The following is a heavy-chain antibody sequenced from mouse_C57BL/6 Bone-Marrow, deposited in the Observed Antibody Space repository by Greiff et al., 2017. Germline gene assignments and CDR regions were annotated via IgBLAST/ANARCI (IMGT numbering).Heavy chain of an antibody. J-gene: IGHJ1*03. Sequence: VQLQQSGPGLVAPSQSLSITCTVSGFSLTSYGVHWVRQPPGKGLEWLVVIWSDGSTTYYSALKSRLSISKDNSKSQVFLKMNSRQTDDTAMYYCARQGSYYWYFDVWGTGTTVTVSA. CDR3: ARQGSYYWYFDV. CDR1: GFSLTSYG. D-gene: IGHD1-1*02. V-gene: IGHV2-6-1*01. CDR2: IWSDGST.